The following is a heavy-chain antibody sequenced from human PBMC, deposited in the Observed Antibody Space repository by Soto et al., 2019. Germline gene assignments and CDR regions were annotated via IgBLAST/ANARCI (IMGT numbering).Heavy chain of an antibody. CDR3: ARDGYCSGGSCSASFDY. J-gene: IGHJ4*02. Sequence: GASVKVSCKASGYTFTSYAMHWVRQAPGQRLEWMGWINAGNGNTKYSQRFQGRVTITRDTSASTAYMELSSPRSEDTAVYYCARDGYCSGGSCSASFDYWGQGTLVTVSS. CDR2: INAGNGNT. D-gene: IGHD2-15*01. V-gene: IGHV1-3*01. CDR1: GYTFTSYA.